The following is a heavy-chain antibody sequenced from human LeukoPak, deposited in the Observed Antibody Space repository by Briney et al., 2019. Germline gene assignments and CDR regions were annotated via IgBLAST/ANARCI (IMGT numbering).Heavy chain of an antibody. V-gene: IGHV3-30*04. CDR3: ARGPGIAVTAHLDLDY. J-gene: IGHJ4*02. Sequence: HPGGSLRLSCAASGFTFSSYAMHWVRQAPGKGLEWVAVISYDGSNKYYADSVKGRFTISRDNSKNTLYLQMNSLRAEDTAVYYCARGPGIAVTAHLDLDYWGQGTLVTVSS. CDR1: GFTFSSYA. CDR2: ISYDGSNK. D-gene: IGHD6-19*01.